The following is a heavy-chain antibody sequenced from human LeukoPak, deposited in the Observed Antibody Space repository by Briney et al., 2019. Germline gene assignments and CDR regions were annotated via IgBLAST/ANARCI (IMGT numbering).Heavy chain of an antibody. Sequence: SETLSLTCTVSGGSISSYYWSWIRQPPGKGLEWIGNIYYSGSTNYNPSLKSRVTISVDTSKSQFSLKLSSVTAADTAVYYCARLEYSSSFDYWGQGTLVTVSS. CDR3: ARLEYSSSFDY. D-gene: IGHD6-6*01. CDR2: IYYSGST. J-gene: IGHJ4*02. CDR1: GGSISSYY. V-gene: IGHV4-59*12.